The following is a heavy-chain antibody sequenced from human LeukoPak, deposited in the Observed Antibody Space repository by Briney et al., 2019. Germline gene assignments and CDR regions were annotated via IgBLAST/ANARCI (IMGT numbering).Heavy chain of an antibody. CDR3: AKDISYDSSGPDY. D-gene: IGHD3-22*01. CDR2: ISYDGTTK. J-gene: IGHJ4*02. CDR1: GFTFRTYG. V-gene: IGHV3-30*18. Sequence: GGSLRLSCGVSGFTFRTYGMHWVRQAPGKGLEWVSIISYDGTTKDYTDSVKGRFTISRDNSKNTLYLQMTSLRTEDTAVYYCAKDISYDSSGPDYWGQGTLVTVSS.